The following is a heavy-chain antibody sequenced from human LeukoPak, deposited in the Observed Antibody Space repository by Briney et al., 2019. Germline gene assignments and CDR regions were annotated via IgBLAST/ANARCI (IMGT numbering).Heavy chain of an antibody. Sequence: ASVKVSCKASGYTFTSYEINWVRQATGQGLEWMGWMNPNSGFTGYAQKFQGRVTMTRNSSISTAYMELSSLRSEDTAVYYCATHNPGGSGKKRVRGGLNYWGQETLVTVSS. CDR3: ATHNPGGSGKKRVRGGLNY. J-gene: IGHJ4*02. CDR1: GYTFTSYE. V-gene: IGHV1-8*01. D-gene: IGHD3-10*01. CDR2: MNPNSGFT.